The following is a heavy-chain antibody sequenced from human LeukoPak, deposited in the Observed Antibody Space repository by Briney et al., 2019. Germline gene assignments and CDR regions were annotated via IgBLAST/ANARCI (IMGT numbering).Heavy chain of an antibody. Sequence: PGGSLRLSCAASGFTFSSYAMSWVRQAPGKGLEWVANIKQDGSEKYYVDSAKGRFTISRDNAKNSLYLQMNSLRAEDTAVYYCARDDCSSISCYHNWFDPWGQGTLVTVSS. D-gene: IGHD2-2*01. CDR1: GFTFSSYA. CDR3: ARDDCSSISCYHNWFDP. CDR2: IKQDGSEK. J-gene: IGHJ5*02. V-gene: IGHV3-7*01.